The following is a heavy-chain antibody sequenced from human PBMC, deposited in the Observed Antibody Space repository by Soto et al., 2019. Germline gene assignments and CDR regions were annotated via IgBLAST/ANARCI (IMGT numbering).Heavy chain of an antibody. CDR3: ARVRGYCSGGSCTDFDY. CDR1: GFTFSSYA. Sequence: RGSLRLSCAASGFTFSSYAMHWVRQAPGKGLEWVAVISYDGSNKYYADSVKGRFTISRDNSKNTLYLQMNSLRAEDTAVYYCARVRGYCSGGSCTDFDYWGQGTLVTVSS. D-gene: IGHD2-15*01. V-gene: IGHV3-30-3*01. CDR2: ISYDGSNK. J-gene: IGHJ4*02.